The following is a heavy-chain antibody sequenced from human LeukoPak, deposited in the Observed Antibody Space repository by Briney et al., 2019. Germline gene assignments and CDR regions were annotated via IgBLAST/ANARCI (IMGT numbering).Heavy chain of an antibody. V-gene: IGHV3-30*18. Sequence: GRSPRLSCAASGFTFSSYGMHWVRQAPGKGLEWVAVISYDGSNKYYADSVKGRFTISRDNSKNTLYLQMNSLRAEDTAVYYCAKDCSSTSCYYFDYWGQGTLVTVSS. CDR1: GFTFSSYG. CDR2: ISYDGSNK. D-gene: IGHD2-2*01. J-gene: IGHJ4*02. CDR3: AKDCSSTSCYYFDY.